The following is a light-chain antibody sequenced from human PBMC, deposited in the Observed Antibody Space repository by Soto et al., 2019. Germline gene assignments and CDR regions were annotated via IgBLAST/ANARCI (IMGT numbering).Light chain of an antibody. CDR1: QTIDNT. CDR3: QHYNYWPYT. V-gene: IGKV3-15*01. Sequence: EIVMTKSLATLSLSPGDRATLSCRASQTIDNTLAWYQRKPGQAHRLLIYDVSTRATGVPARFSGSGSGTDFTLTISSLQSEEFAVYYCQHYNYWPYTFGQGTKVDIK. CDR2: DVS. J-gene: IGKJ2*01.